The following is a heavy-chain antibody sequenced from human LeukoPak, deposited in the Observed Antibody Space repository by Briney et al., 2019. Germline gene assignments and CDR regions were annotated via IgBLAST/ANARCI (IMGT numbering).Heavy chain of an antibody. V-gene: IGHV3-20*04. J-gene: IGHJ6*04. CDR3: ARESDIAVSGSLDV. Sequence: GGSLRLSCAASGFTFDDYGMSWVRQAPGKGLEWVSGINWNGDSTGYAESVKGRFTISRDNAKNSLYLQMNSLRAEDTALYYCARESDIAVSGSLDVWGKGTTVTVSS. D-gene: IGHD6-19*01. CDR2: INWNGDST. CDR1: GFTFDDYG.